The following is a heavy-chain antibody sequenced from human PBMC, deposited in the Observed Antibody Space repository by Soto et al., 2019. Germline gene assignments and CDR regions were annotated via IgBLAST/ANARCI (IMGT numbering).Heavy chain of an antibody. J-gene: IGHJ4*02. Sequence: SETLSLTCSVSGSSISSYYWSWIRQPPGKGLEWIGYIYYSGSTNYNPSLKSRVTISVDTSKNQFSLKLSSVTAADTAVYYCASSDGRYWGQGTLVTVSS. CDR1: GSSISSYY. V-gene: IGHV4-59*01. CDR2: IYYSGST. CDR3: ASSDGRY.